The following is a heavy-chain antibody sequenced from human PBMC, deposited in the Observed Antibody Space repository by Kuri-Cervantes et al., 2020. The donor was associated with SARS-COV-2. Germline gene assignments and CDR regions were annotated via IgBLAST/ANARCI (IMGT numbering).Heavy chain of an antibody. CDR2: MYYSGST. D-gene: IGHD3-9*01. J-gene: IGHJ4*02. CDR1: DASITSGYY. CDR3: ARGAGGWTISNFDY. Sequence: SETLSLTCSVSDASITSGYYWGWIRQPPGKGLEWIGYMYYSGSTYYNPSLKSRVTISVDTSKNQFSLKLSSVTAADTAVYYCARGAGGWTISNFDYWGQGTLVTVSS. V-gene: IGHV4-39*01.